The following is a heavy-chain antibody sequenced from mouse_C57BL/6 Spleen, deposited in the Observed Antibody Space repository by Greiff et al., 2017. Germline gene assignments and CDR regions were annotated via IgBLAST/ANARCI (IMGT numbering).Heavy chain of an antibody. J-gene: IGHJ1*03. CDR3: AREVGTGLWYFDV. CDR2: IYPGSGST. V-gene: IGHV1-55*01. D-gene: IGHD1-1*02. Sequence: QVQLQQSGAELVKPGASVQMSCKASGYTFTSYWITWVKQRPGQGLEWIGDIYPGSGSTNYNEKFKSKATLTVDTSSSTAYMQLSSLTSEDSSVYDCAREVGTGLWYFDVWGTGTTLTVSS. CDR1: GYTFTSYW.